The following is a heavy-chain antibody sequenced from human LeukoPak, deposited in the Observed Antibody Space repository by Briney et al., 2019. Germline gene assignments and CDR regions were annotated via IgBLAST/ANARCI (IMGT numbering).Heavy chain of an antibody. CDR2: ISSSGSTI. CDR1: GFTFSSYE. Sequence: GGSLRLSCAASGFTFSSYEMNWVRQAPGKGLEWVSYISSSGSTIYYADSVKGRFTISRDNAKNSLYLQMNSLRAEDTAVYYCARDSYDSSGYYFPYWGQGTLVTVSS. J-gene: IGHJ4*02. D-gene: IGHD3-22*01. CDR3: ARDSYDSSGYYFPY. V-gene: IGHV3-48*03.